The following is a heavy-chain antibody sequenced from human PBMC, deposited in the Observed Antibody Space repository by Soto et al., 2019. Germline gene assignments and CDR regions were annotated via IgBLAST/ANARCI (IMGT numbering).Heavy chain of an antibody. J-gene: IGHJ4*02. CDR3: ASVAI. D-gene: IGHD5-12*01. V-gene: IGHV3-7*01. CDR2: IKQDGTEK. Sequence: EVQLVESGGGLVQPGGSLRLSCAASGFTFSNYWMSWVRQAPGKGLEWVANIKQDGTEKNYVDSVRGRFTISRDNAKNSLDLQMNSLTAEDTDVYYCASVAIWGQGTLVTVSS. CDR1: GFTFSNYW.